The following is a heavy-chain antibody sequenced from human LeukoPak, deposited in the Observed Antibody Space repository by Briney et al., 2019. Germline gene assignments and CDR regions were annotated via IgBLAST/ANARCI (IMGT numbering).Heavy chain of an antibody. J-gene: IGHJ6*02. Sequence: GASVKVSCKASGYTFTSYYMHWVRQAPGQGLEWMGIINPSGGSTSYAQKFRGRVTMTRDTSTSTVYMELSNLRSEDTAVYYCARDPDWLSGYYYYGMDVWGQGTTVTVSS. D-gene: IGHD3-9*01. V-gene: IGHV1-46*01. CDR2: INPSGGST. CDR1: GYTFTSYY. CDR3: ARDPDWLSGYYYYGMDV.